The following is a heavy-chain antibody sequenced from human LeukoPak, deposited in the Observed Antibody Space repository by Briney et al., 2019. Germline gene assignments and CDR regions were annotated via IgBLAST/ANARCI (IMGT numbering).Heavy chain of an antibody. CDR2: IYSGGST. CDR3: ARAPGDYDSSGYYYSRYYYYGMDV. D-gene: IGHD3-22*01. J-gene: IGHJ6*02. Sequence: GGSLRLSCAASGFTVSSNYMSWVRQAPGKGLEWVSVIYSGGSTYYADSVKGRFTISRDNSKNTLYLQMNSLRAEDTAVYYCARAPGDYDSSGYYYSRYYYYGMDVWGQGTTDTVSS. V-gene: IGHV3-53*01. CDR1: GFTVSSNY.